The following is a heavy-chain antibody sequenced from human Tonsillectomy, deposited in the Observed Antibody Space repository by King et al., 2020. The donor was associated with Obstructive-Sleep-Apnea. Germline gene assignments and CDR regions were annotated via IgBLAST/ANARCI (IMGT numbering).Heavy chain of an antibody. D-gene: IGHD2-15*01. J-gene: IGHJ6*02. V-gene: IGHV4-34*01. CDR1: GGSFSGYY. Sequence: VQLQQWGAGLLKPSETLSLTCAVYGGSFSGYYWSWIRQPPGKGLEWIGEINLSGSTNYNPSLKSRVTISVDTSKNQFSLKLSSVTAADTAVYYCARVFSFIDYGMDVWGQGTTVTVSS. CDR3: ARVFSFIDYGMDV. CDR2: INLSGST.